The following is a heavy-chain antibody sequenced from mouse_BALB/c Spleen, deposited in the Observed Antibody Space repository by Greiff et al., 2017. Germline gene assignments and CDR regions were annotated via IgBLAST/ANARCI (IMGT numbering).Heavy chain of an antibody. Sequence: VQLQQSGAELVKPGASVKLSCKASGYTFTEYIIHWVKQRSGQGLEWIGWFYPGSGSIKYNEKFKDKATLTADKSSSTVYMELSRLTSEDSAVYFCARHEGYGSSPYYYAMDYWGQGTSVTVSS. D-gene: IGHD1-1*01. CDR3: ARHEGYGSSPYYYAMDY. V-gene: IGHV1-62-2*01. CDR1: GYTFTEYI. CDR2: FYPGSGSI. J-gene: IGHJ4*01.